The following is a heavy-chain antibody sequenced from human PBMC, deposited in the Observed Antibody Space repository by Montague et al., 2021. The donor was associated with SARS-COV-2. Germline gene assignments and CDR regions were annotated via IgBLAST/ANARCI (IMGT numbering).Heavy chain of an antibody. V-gene: IGHV4-34*01. J-gene: IGHJ6*03. CDR3: ARLGDGVVPSPILGVGPYYSYYYMDV. D-gene: IGHD3-10*01. Sequence: SETLSLTCAVHGGSFSTYSWNWIRQPPGKGLEWIGEIRHGGSTNYNPSLKSRVTISADTSKNQFSLKLTSVAAADTAVYYCARLGDGVVPSPILGVGPYYSYYYMDVWGKGTTVTASS. CDR2: IRHGGST. CDR1: GGSFSTYS.